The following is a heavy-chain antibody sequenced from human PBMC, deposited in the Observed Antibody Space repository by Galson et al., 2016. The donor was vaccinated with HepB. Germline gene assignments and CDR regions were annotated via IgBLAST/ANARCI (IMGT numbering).Heavy chain of an antibody. CDR1: GDSVSSNSAT. CDR3: TRERRYCSDGSCYSFDY. V-gene: IGHV6-1*01. CDR2: TCYRSAWLD. D-gene: IGHD2-15*01. J-gene: IGHJ4*02. Sequence: CAISGDSVSSNSATWNWIRQSPSRGLEWLGRTCYRSAWLDDYAISVKSRISINPDTSKNRFSLHLSSMTPEDTAVYYCTRERRYCSDGSCYSFDYWGLGILVTVSS.